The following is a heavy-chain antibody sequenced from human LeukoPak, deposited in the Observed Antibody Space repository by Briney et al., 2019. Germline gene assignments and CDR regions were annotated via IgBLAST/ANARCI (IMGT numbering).Heavy chain of an antibody. J-gene: IGHJ4*02. CDR2: IYYSGST. CDR1: GGSISSSSYY. CDR3: AVRGYSYGYLDY. Sequence: SETLSLTCTVSGGSISSSSYYWGWIRQPPGKGLEWIGSIYYSGSTYYNPSLKSRVTISVDTSKNQFSLKLSSVTAADTAVYYCAVRGYSYGYLDYWGQGTLVTVSS. D-gene: IGHD5-18*01. V-gene: IGHV4-39*07.